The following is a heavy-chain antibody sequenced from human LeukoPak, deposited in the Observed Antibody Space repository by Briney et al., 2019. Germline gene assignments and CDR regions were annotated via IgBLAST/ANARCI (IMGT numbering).Heavy chain of an antibody. CDR3: ARMDYSDQFFQH. CDR1: GFTFSSYA. Sequence: GGSLRLSCAASGFTFSSYAMHWIRQAPGKGLEYVSAISKNGDSTFHAFSVKGRFTISRDNSKNTLYLQMGSLRPEDMAVYYCARMDYSDQFFQHWGQGSLVTVSS. J-gene: IGHJ1*01. CDR2: ISKNGDST. V-gene: IGHV3-64*01. D-gene: IGHD4-17*01.